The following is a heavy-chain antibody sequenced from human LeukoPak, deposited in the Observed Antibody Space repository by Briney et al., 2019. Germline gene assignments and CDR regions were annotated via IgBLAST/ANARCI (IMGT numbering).Heavy chain of an antibody. CDR3: ARSSRIAVAGESFDY. Sequence: SVKVSCKASGGTFSSYAISWVRQAPGQGLEWMGGIIPIFGTANYAQKFQGRVTITTDESTSTAYMELSSLRSEDTAEYYCARSSRIAVAGESFDYWGQGTLVTVSS. CDR2: IIPIFGTA. V-gene: IGHV1-69*05. D-gene: IGHD6-19*01. CDR1: GGTFSSYA. J-gene: IGHJ4*02.